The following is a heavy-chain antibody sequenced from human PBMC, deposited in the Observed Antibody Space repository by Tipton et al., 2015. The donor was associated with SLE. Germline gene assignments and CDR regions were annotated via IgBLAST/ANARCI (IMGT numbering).Heavy chain of an antibody. V-gene: IGHV4-39*07. CDR2: IYYSGST. D-gene: IGHD6-13*01. Sequence: TLSLTCTVSGGSISSSSYHWGWIRQPPGKGLEWIGSIYYSGSTYYNPSLKSRVTISVDTSKNQFSLKLSSVTAADTAVYYCARDPGIAAAEGWYFDLWGRGTLVTVSS. CDR3: ARDPGIAAAEGWYFDL. CDR1: GGSISSSSYH. J-gene: IGHJ2*01.